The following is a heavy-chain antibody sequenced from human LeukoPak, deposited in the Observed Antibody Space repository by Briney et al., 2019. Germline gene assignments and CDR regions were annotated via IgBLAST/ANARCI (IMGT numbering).Heavy chain of an antibody. CDR2: VSYDGGNK. D-gene: IGHD2-2*01. Sequence: GGSLRLSCAASGFFFSTSDMHWLRQAPGKGLEWVAHVSYDGGNKYYADSVKGRFTISRDNSKNTLYLQMNSLRAEDTAVYYCAKDRYCSSISCHSFDYWGQGTLVTVSS. CDR3: AKDRYCSSISCHSFDY. V-gene: IGHV3-30*18. CDR1: GFFFSTSD. J-gene: IGHJ4*02.